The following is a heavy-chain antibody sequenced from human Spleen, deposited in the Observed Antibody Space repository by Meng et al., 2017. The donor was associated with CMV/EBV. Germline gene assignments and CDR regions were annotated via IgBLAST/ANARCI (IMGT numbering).Heavy chain of an antibody. V-gene: IGHV3-33*03. CDR3: AKDLGVHYFEDSREDY. CDR1: GFTFSGYA. Sequence: GGSLRLSCVASGFTFSGYAMHWVRQAPGKGLEWVAVIWYDGSNKYYADSVKDRFTISRDNSKNTLHLQMNSLRVEDTAIYYRAKDLGVHYFEDSREDYWGQGTLVTVSS. D-gene: IGHD3-22*01. J-gene: IGHJ4*02. CDR2: IWYDGSNK.